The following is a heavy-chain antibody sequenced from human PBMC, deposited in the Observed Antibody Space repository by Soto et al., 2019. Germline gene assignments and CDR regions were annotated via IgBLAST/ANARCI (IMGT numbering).Heavy chain of an antibody. D-gene: IGHD3-16*01. V-gene: IGHV4-31*03. CDR1: GGSISSGGYY. CDR3: ASLGQGGGYFDY. J-gene: IGHJ4*02. CDR2: IYYSWST. Sequence: QVQLQESGPGLVKPSQTLSLTCTVSGGSISSGGYYWSWIRQHPGKGLEWIGYIYYSWSTYYNPSLKRRVTISVDTSKNQFSLKLSSVTAADTAVYYCASLGQGGGYFDYWGQGTLVTVSS.